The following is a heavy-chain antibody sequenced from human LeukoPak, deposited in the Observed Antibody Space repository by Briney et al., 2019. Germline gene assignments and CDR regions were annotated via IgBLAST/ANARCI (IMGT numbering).Heavy chain of an antibody. D-gene: IGHD4-17*01. Sequence: SVKVSCKASGGTFSSYAISWVRQAPGQGLEWMGRIIPSLGIGNYAQKFQGRVTITADTSTSTAYMELSSLRSEDTAVYYCARRGYGDFAYAFDIWGQGTMVTVSS. V-gene: IGHV1-69*04. J-gene: IGHJ3*02. CDR2: IIPSLGIG. CDR1: GGTFSSYA. CDR3: ARRGYGDFAYAFDI.